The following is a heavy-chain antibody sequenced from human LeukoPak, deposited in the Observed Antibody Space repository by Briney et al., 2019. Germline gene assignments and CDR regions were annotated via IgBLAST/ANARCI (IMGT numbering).Heavy chain of an antibody. D-gene: IGHD6-19*01. CDR2: ISNSGTTI. Sequence: RPGGSLRLSCAASGFTFSNYEMNWVRQAPGKGLEWVSYISNSGTTIYYTDSVKGRFTISRDNAQNSLYLQMNSLRAEDTAVYYCARAVACTPIDYWGQGTLVTVSS. CDR3: ARAVACTPIDY. CDR1: GFTFSNYE. V-gene: IGHV3-48*03. J-gene: IGHJ4*02.